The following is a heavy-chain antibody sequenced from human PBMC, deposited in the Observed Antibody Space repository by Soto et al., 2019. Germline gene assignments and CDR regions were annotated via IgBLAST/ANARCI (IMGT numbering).Heavy chain of an antibody. Sequence: SETLSLTCTVSGGSISSYYWSWIRQPPGKGLEWIGYIYYSGSTYYNPSLKSRVTISVDTSKNQFSLKLSSVTAADTAVYYCARVGGFGATTIAYWGQGTLVTVSS. V-gene: IGHV4-59*08. CDR1: GGSISSYY. D-gene: IGHD3-10*01. J-gene: IGHJ4*02. CDR2: IYYSGST. CDR3: ARVGGFGATTIAY.